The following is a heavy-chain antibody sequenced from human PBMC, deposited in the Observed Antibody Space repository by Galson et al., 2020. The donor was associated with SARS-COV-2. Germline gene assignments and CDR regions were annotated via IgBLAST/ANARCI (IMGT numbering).Heavy chain of an antibody. CDR3: ARIRPAAIVTSEGFDP. CDR2: IFSNDVK. J-gene: IGHJ5*02. CDR1: GFSLSSTRMG. Sequence: SGPTLVKPTETLTLTCTVSGFSLSSTRMGVGWIRQPPGKALEWLAHIFSNDVKSYNTSLKSRLTISKDTSKSQVGLMMTNMDPVDTATYYWARIRPAAIVTSEGFDPWGQGALVTVSS. V-gene: IGHV2-26*01. D-gene: IGHD2-21*01.